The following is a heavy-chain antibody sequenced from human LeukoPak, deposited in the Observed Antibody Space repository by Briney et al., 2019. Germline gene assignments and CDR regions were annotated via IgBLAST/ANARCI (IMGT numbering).Heavy chain of an antibody. J-gene: IGHJ4*02. Sequence: GGSLRLSCATSGFTFSINAMSWVRQAPGKGLEWVSVISDGGHTTHYADSVKGRFTISRDNSKNTPYLQMNSLRAEDTATYYCAKVGIVVAGDFYDYWGQGTLVTVSS. CDR3: AKVGIVVAGDFYDY. D-gene: IGHD3-22*01. CDR1: GFTFSINA. V-gene: IGHV3-23*01. CDR2: ISDGGHTT.